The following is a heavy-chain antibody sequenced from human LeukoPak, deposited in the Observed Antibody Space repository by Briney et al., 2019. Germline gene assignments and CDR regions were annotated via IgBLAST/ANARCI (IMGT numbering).Heavy chain of an antibody. CDR1: GFTFSSYR. J-gene: IGHJ4*02. V-gene: IGHV3-21*01. D-gene: IGHD1-26*01. CDR3: AGDQHSSEVGAKGSRFDY. Sequence: GGSLRLSCAASGFTFSSYRMNWVRQAPGKGLEGVSSISSSSYIYYADSVKGRFTISRDNAKTSLHQQMNRLRPEGAAVFSCAGDQHSSEVGAKGSRFDYWGQGTLVTVSS. CDR2: ISSSSYI.